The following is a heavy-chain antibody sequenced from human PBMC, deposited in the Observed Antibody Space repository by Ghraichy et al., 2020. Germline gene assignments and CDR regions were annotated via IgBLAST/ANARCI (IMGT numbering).Heavy chain of an antibody. V-gene: IGHV4-39*01. D-gene: IGHD5-12*01. CDR1: GASISSSGYF. CDR2: ISYSGYT. Sequence: QTISLTCTVSGASISSSGYFWGWVRQPPGKGLEWIGSISYSGYTYYKPSLQSRVTISGDTSKNQLSLKMSSVTAADTAMYYCAREIGSSPFHWGQGILVTVSS. J-gene: IGHJ4*02. CDR3: AREIGSSPFH.